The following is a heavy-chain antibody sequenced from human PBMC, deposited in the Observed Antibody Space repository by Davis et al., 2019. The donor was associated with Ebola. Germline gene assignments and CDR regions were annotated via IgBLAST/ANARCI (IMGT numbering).Heavy chain of an antibody. J-gene: IGHJ4*02. CDR2: IYSGGST. Sequence: GESLKISCAASGFTVSSNYMNWVRQAPGKGLEWVSVIYSGGSTYYADSVKGRFTISRDNSKNTLYLQMNSLRAEDTAVYYCTISSSMVEYWGQGTLVTVSS. CDR3: TISSSMVEY. D-gene: IGHD6-13*01. CDR1: GFTVSSNY. V-gene: IGHV3-53*01.